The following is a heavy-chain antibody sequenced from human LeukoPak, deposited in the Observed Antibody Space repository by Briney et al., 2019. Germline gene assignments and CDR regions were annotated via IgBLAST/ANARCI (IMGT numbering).Heavy chain of an antibody. Sequence: GGSLRLSCAASGFTFSSYAMGWVRQAPGKGLEWVANIKQDGSKKSYVDSVKGRFTISRDNAKNSLYLQMNSLRAEDTAIYYCTRVGYIDEGIDYWGQGTLVTVSS. V-gene: IGHV3-7*04. CDR2: IKQDGSKK. CDR1: GFTFSSYA. CDR3: TRVGYIDEGIDY. D-gene: IGHD5-24*01. J-gene: IGHJ4*02.